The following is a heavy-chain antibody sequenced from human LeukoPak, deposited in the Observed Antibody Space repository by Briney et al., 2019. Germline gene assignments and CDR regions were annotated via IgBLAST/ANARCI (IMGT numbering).Heavy chain of an antibody. CDR1: GITFSSYG. CDR3: AKDLYYYKTQNYFDY. CDR2: ISGSGGST. J-gene: IGHJ4*02. D-gene: IGHD3-22*01. Sequence: PGGSPRLSCAASGITFSSYGMSWVRQAPGKGLEWVSAISGSGGSTYYADSVKGRFTISRDNSKNTLYLQMNSLRAEDTAVYYCAKDLYYYKTQNYFDYWGQGTLVTVSS. V-gene: IGHV3-23*01.